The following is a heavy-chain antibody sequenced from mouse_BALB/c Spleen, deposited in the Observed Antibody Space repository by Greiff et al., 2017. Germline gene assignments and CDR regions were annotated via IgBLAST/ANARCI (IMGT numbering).Heavy chain of an antibody. Sequence: VQLQESGAELAKPGASVKMSCKASGYTFTSYWMHWVKQRPGQGLEWIGYINPSTGYTEYNQKFKDKATLTADKSSSTAYMQLSSLTSEDSAVYYCARSNIYDGYYWFAYWGQGTLVTVSA. D-gene: IGHD2-3*01. V-gene: IGHV1-7*01. CDR1: GYTFTSYW. CDR3: ARSNIYDGYYWFAY. J-gene: IGHJ3*01. CDR2: INPSTGYT.